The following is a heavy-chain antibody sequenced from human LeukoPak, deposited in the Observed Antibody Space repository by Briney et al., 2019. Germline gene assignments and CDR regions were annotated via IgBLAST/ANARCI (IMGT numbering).Heavy chain of an antibody. Sequence: PGGSLRLSCAASGFTFSNYAMTWVRQAPGKGLEWVSSITGSGGNTYYVDSVKGRFTISRDNSKNTLFLQMNSLRAEDTAAYHCASHDTSGYYLYRYLRTWGQGTLVTVSS. V-gene: IGHV3-23*01. CDR1: GFTFSNYA. CDR3: ASHDTSGYYLYRYLRT. CDR2: ITGSGGNT. D-gene: IGHD3-22*01. J-gene: IGHJ5*02.